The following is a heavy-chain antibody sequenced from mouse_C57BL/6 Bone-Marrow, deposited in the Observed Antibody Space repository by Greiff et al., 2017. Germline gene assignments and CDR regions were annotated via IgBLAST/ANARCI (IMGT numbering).Heavy chain of an antibody. CDR2: INPSNGGT. Sequence: QVQLQQPGTELVKPGASVKLSCKASGYTFTSYWMHWVKQRPGQGLEWIGNINPSNGGTNYNEKFKSKATLTADKSSSTAYMQLSSLTSEDSAVYYCASITTVVGGYFGYWGQGTTLTVSS. D-gene: IGHD1-1*01. CDR1: GYTFTSYW. CDR3: ASITTVVGGYFGY. V-gene: IGHV1-53*01. J-gene: IGHJ2*01.